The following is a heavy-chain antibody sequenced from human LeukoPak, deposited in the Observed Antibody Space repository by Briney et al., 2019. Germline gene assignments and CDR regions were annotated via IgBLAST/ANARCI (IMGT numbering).Heavy chain of an antibody. Sequence: PGGSLRLSCAASGFSFGGYQMHWVRQAPGNGLEWVSSISTTGATTYYGDSVRGRFTISRDNAKNSVSLQMNNQRAADTAVYYCARGDDYGDNAIMYWGQGTLVTVSS. J-gene: IGHJ4*02. V-gene: IGHV3-48*03. CDR1: GFSFGGYQ. D-gene: IGHD4-17*01. CDR2: ISTTGATT. CDR3: ARGDDYGDNAIMY.